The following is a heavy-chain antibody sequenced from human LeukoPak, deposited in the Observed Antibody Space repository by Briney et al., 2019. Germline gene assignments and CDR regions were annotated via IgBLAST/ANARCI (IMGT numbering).Heavy chain of an antibody. CDR3: ARVLFYGSGSSAYYYYYMDV. Sequence: GASVKVSCKASGYTFTSYDINWVRQATGQGLEWMGWMNPNSGNTGYAQKFQGRVTMTRYTSISTAYMELSSLRSEDTAVYYCARVLFYGSGSSAYYYYYMDVWGKGTTVTISS. D-gene: IGHD3-10*01. CDR2: MNPNSGNT. V-gene: IGHV1-8*01. CDR1: GYTFTSYD. J-gene: IGHJ6*03.